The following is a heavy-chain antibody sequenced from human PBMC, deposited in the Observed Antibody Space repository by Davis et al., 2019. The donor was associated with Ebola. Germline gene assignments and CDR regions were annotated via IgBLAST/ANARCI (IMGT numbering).Heavy chain of an antibody. CDR2: VYHIGTT. CDR1: GDSITSHY. J-gene: IGHJ4*02. V-gene: IGHV4-4*08. CDR3: ASGSYFRGSSGYLGY. Sequence: SETLSLTCSVSGDSITSHYWSWIRQPPGQGLELIGYVYHIGTTDYNPSLKSRVTISVDTSKNQFSLKLSSVTAADTAVYYCASGSYFRGSSGYLGYWGQGTLVTVSS. D-gene: IGHD3-22*01.